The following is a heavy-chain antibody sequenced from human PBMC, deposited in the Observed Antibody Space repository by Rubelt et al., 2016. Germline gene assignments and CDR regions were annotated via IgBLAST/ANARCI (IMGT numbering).Heavy chain of an antibody. Sequence: QVQLVQSGAEVKKPGASVKLSCKASGYTFTNFAVHWVRQAPGQRPEWMGWINAGNGQPRSSQKFQGRVTITSDTSASTAFMELHSLPSEDTAVYSGGATPLSSGWPIVYWGHGTLVTVSS. V-gene: IGHV1-3*01. CDR1: GYTFTNFA. J-gene: IGHJ4*01. CDR3: GATPLSSGWPIVY. CDR2: INAGNGQP. D-gene: IGHD6-19*01.